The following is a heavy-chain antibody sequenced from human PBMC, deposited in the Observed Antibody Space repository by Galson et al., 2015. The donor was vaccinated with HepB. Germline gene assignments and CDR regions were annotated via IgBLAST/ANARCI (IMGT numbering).Heavy chain of an antibody. CDR2: FDPEDGET. V-gene: IGHV1-24*01. J-gene: IGHJ6*02. CDR1: GYTFTTYY. Sequence: SVKVSCKASGYTFTTYYMFWVRQAPGKGPEWMGGFDPEDGETIYAQKFQGRVTMTEDTSTDTAYMELSSLRSEDTAVYYCATVPYGSGSYYNGSPWGDYYYYGMDVWGQGTTVTVSS. CDR3: ATVPYGSGSYYNGSPWGDYYYYGMDV. D-gene: IGHD3-10*01.